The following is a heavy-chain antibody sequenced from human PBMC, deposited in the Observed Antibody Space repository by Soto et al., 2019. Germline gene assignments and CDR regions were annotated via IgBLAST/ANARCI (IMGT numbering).Heavy chain of an antibody. CDR2: ISGSGIST. CDR1: GFTFSTYP. J-gene: IGHJ6*02. CDR3: LKHPVITASYYYYDMDV. V-gene: IGHV3-23*01. Sequence: EAQLLESGGGLVQPGGSLRLSCAASGFTFSTYPMSWVRQAPGKGLEWVSGISGSGISTYYTDSVKGRFTISRDNSKNTCVLQMNSLRYEDTAVYYCLKHPVITASYYYYDMDVWGQGTTVTVSS.